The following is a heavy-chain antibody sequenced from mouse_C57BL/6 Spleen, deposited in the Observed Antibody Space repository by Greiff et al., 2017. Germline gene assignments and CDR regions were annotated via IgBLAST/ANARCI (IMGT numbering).Heavy chain of an antibody. D-gene: IGHD2-4*01. V-gene: IGHV1-52*01. CDR2: IDPSDSET. J-gene: IGHJ3*01. CDR1: GYTFTSYW. Sequence: QVHVKQPGAELVRPGSSVKLSCKASGYTFTSYWMHWVKQRPIQGLEWIGNIDPSDSETHYNQKFKDKATLTVDKSSSTAYMQLSSLTSEDSAVYYCARPYDYDEVWFAYWGQGTLVTVSA. CDR3: ARPYDYDEVWFAY.